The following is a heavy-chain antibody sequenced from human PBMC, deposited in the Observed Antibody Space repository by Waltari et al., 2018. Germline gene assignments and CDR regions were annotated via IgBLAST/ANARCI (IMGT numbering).Heavy chain of an antibody. CDR3: ARGGDYGGNPNFDY. J-gene: IGHJ4*02. CDR1: GFTFSSYA. Sequence: QVQLVESGGGVVQPGRSLRLSCAASGFTFSSYAMHWVRQAPGKGLEWVAVISYDGSNKYYADSVKGRFTISRDNSKNTLYLQMNSLRAEDTAVYYCARGGDYGGNPNFDYWGQGTLVTVSS. V-gene: IGHV3-30-3*01. D-gene: IGHD2-15*01. CDR2: ISYDGSNK.